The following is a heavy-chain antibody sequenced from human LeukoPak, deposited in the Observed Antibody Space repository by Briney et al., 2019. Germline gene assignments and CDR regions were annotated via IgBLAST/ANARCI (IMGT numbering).Heavy chain of an antibody. CDR1: GFTFDDYA. Sequence: GGSLRLSCAASGFTFDDYAMHWVRQAPGKGPEWVSGISWNSGSIGYADSVKGRFTISRDNAKNSLYLQMSSLRAEDTALYYCAKADSIRAFDYWGQGTLVTVSS. D-gene: IGHD3-9*01. CDR2: ISWNSGSI. V-gene: IGHV3-9*01. J-gene: IGHJ4*02. CDR3: AKADSIRAFDY.